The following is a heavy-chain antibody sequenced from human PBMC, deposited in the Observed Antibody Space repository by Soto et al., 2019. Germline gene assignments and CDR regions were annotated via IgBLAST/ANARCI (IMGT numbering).Heavy chain of an antibody. CDR3: ARGRPIDYVGNYNKGMDI. Sequence: QVQLVQSGAEVKKSGSSVKVSCKAAGGTLSNYAITWVRQAPGEGLEWMGGIIPYFNTANYAQKFQGRVTITADESTNTAYMEVSSLRSEDTAIYYCARGRPIDYVGNYNKGMDIWGQGTTVTVSS. V-gene: IGHV1-69*01. CDR2: IIPYFNTA. CDR1: GGTLSNYA. D-gene: IGHD4-17*01. J-gene: IGHJ6*02.